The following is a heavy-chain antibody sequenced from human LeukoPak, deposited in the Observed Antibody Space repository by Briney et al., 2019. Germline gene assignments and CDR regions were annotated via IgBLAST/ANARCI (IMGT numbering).Heavy chain of an antibody. Sequence: SETLSLTCTVSGGSISSYYWSWIRQPPGKGLEWIGYIYYSGNTNYNPSLKSRVTISVDTSKNQFSLKLSSVTAADTAVYYCASYSNYVGSDYWGQGTLVTVSS. CDR2: IYYSGNT. J-gene: IGHJ4*02. CDR3: ASYSNYVGSDY. CDR1: GGSISSYY. D-gene: IGHD4-11*01. V-gene: IGHV4-59*01.